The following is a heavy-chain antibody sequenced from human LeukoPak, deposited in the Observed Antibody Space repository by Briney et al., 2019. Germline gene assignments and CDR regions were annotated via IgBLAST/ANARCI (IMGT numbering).Heavy chain of an antibody. CDR1: GGSISSYY. V-gene: IGHV4-4*07. CDR3: ARGGYYGSGNDFRFDP. D-gene: IGHD3-10*01. CDR2: IYTSGST. J-gene: IGHJ5*02. Sequence: SETLSLTCTVSGGSISSYYWSWIRQPAGKGLEWIGRIYTSGSTNYKPSLKSRVTMSVDTSKGQFSLKLRSVTAADTAVYYCARGGYYGSGNDFRFDPWGQGTLVTVSS.